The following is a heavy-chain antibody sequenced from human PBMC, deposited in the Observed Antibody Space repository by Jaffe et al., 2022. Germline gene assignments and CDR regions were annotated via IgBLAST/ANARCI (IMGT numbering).Heavy chain of an antibody. J-gene: IGHJ4*02. CDR2: IDWDDDK. CDR3: ARIRSRGDYDFFGYDY. V-gene: IGHV2-70*01. CDR1: GFSLSTSGMC. Sequence: QVTLRESGPALVKPTQTLTLTCTFSGFSLSTSGMCVSWIRQPPGKALEWLALIDWDDDKYYSTSLKTRLTISKDTSKNQVVLTMTNMDPVDTATYYCARIRSRGDYDFFGYDYWGQGTLVTVSS. D-gene: IGHD3-3*01.